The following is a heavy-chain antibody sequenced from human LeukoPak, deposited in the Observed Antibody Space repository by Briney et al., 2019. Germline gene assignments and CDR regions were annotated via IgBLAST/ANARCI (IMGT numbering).Heavy chain of an antibody. D-gene: IGHD6-19*01. CDR2: ISYDGSNK. CDR3: ARDQEAVAGRNWFDP. J-gene: IGHJ5*02. V-gene: IGHV3-30*04. Sequence: GGSLRLSCAASGFTFSSHAMHWVRQAPGKGLEWVAVISYDGSNKYYADSVKGRFTISRDNSKNTLYLQMSSLRAEDTAVYYCARDQEAVAGRNWFDPWGQGTLVTVSS. CDR1: GFTFSSHA.